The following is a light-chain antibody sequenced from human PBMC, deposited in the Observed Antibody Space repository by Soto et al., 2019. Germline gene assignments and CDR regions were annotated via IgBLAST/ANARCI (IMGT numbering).Light chain of an antibody. CDR1: QDISRY. V-gene: IGKV1-9*01. CDR3: QQLNTYPLFT. Sequence: DIQLTQSPSFLSASVGDRVTITCRAIQDISRYLAWYQQKAGKAPKLLIYAASTLQKGVPSRFSGSGSGTEFTLTISSLQPDDFATYYCQQLNTYPLFTFGPGTEVDI. CDR2: AAS. J-gene: IGKJ3*01.